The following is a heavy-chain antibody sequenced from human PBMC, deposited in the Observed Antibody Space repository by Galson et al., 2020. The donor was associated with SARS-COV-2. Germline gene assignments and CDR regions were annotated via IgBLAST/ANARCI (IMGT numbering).Heavy chain of an antibody. CDR3: AKEYYYDSSGPLDAFDI. D-gene: IGHD3-22*01. Sequence: GGSLRLSCAASGFTFSTYWMHWVRQAPGKGLVWVSRINSDGGSTDYADSVKGRFTISRDNAKNTLYLQMNSLRAEDTAVYYCAKEYYYDSSGPLDAFDIWGQGTMVTVSS. CDR1: GFTFSTYW. J-gene: IGHJ3*02. V-gene: IGHV3-74*01. CDR2: INSDGGST.